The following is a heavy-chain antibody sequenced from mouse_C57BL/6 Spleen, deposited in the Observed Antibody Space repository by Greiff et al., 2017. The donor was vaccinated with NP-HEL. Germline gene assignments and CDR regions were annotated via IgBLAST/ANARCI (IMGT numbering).Heavy chain of an antibody. CDR2: ISGGGGNT. Sequence: EVKLMESGGGLVKPGGSLKLSCAASGFTFSSYTMSWVRQTPEKRLEWVATISGGGGNTHYPDSVKGRFPISRDNAKNTLYLQMSSLRSEDTALYYCARRDYYYGSSYFDYWGQGTTLTVSS. CDR3: ARRDYYYGSSYFDY. D-gene: IGHD1-1*01. V-gene: IGHV5-9*01. CDR1: GFTFSSYT. J-gene: IGHJ2*01.